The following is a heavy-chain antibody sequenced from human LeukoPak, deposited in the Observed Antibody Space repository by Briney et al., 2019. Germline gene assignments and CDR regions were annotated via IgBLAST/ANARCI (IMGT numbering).Heavy chain of an antibody. CDR1: GFTFCDHA. CDR3: TRVDYYSTSAFFDY. V-gene: IGHV3-49*04. D-gene: IGHD2-21*01. CDR2: IRNKLYGGTA. Sequence: PGGSLRLSCAASGFTFCDHAMSWVRQAPGKGLEWVGFIRNKLYGGTAEYAASVKGRFTISRDDSKSIAYLQMNSLKTEYTAMYYCTRVDYYSTSAFFDYWGQGTLVSVSS. J-gene: IGHJ4*02.